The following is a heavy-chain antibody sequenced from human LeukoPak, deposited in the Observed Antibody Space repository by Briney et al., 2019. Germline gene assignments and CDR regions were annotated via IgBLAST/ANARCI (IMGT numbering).Heavy chain of an antibody. V-gene: IGHV3-30*02. CDR1: GFILRIFG. CDR2: VRFDGGEK. D-gene: IGHD2-8*01. CDR3: AKGGARDVWYFAY. J-gene: IGHJ4*02. Sequence: GGSLSLSCAASGFILRIFGIHWVRQTPGKRLEWVAFVRFDGGEKYYADSVKGRFTVSKDNSKNTLYLQINSLRPEDTAVYYCAKGGARDVWYFAYWGLGVLVTVSS.